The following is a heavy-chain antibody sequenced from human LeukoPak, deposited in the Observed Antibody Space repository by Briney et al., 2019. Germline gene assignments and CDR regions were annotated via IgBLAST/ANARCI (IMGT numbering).Heavy chain of an antibody. D-gene: IGHD3-3*01. Sequence: SETLSLTCTVSGGSISSSSYYWGWIRQPPGKGLVWIGSIYYSGSTYYNPSLKSRVTISVDTSKNQFSLKLSSVTAADTAVYYCARQYAFWSGYSSRPGYMDVWGKGTTVTVSS. J-gene: IGHJ6*03. CDR1: GGSISSSSYY. CDR2: IYYSGST. V-gene: IGHV4-39*01. CDR3: ARQYAFWSGYSSRPGYMDV.